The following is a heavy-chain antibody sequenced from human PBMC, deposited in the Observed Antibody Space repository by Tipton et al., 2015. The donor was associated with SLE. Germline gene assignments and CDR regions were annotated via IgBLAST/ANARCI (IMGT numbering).Heavy chain of an antibody. CDR2: FSYTGST. Sequence: TLSLTCTVSGGSISSSSYYWGWIRQPPGKGLEWSGSFSYTGSTYYNPSLKSRVTISVDTSKNQFSLKLSPVTAADTAVYYCARRLVGAVVDAFDMWGQGSMVIVSS. V-gene: IGHV4-39*07. D-gene: IGHD1-26*01. CDR1: GGSISSSSYY. J-gene: IGHJ3*02. CDR3: ARRLVGAVVDAFDM.